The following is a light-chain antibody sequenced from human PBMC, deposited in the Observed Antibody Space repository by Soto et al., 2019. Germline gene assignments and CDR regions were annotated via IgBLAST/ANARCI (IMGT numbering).Light chain of an antibody. V-gene: IGKV1-5*01. J-gene: IGKJ1*01. CDR1: ESVTIW. CDR2: DAS. CDR3: EQYDCRSPWT. Sequence: DIPLTQSPSSLSASVGDRVTITCRASESVTIWLAWYQQKPGKAPRLLIYDASTLEGGVPSRFSASGSGTEFTLTISSLQPDDFATYYCEQYDCRSPWTFGQGTKIEIK.